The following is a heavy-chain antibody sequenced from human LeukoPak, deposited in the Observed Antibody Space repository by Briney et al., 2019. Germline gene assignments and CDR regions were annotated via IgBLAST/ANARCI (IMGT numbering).Heavy chain of an antibody. CDR1: GFTFSYYA. V-gene: IGHV3-23*01. Sequence: GGSLRLSCAASGFTFSYYAMSWVRQAPGKGLEWISVISDSGTDTSYADSGRGRFTISRDNSKNTLYLQMNSLRAEDTAVYYCAKTDCTSSSCYTIDYWGQGTLVTVSS. CDR2: ISDSGTDT. D-gene: IGHD2-2*02. CDR3: AKTDCTSSSCYTIDY. J-gene: IGHJ4*02.